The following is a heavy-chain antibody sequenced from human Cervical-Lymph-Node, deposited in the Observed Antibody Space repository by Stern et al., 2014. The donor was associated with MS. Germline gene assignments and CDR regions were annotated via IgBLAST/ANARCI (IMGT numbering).Heavy chain of an antibody. CDR3: ARDYGDYAFDY. CDR1: GYSFTANW. V-gene: IGHV5-51*01. D-gene: IGHD4-17*01. Sequence: VQLVQSGAEVKKPGESLKISCKGSGYSFTANWIAWVRQMPGKGLEWIGILSLCDSDTRSLPPFQGQVTISADKSISTAYLQWSSLKASDTAMYYCARDYGDYAFDYWGQGTLVTVSS. J-gene: IGHJ4*02. CDR2: LSLCDSDT.